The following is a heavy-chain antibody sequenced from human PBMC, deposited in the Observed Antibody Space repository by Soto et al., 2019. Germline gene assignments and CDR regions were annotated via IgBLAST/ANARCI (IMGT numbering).Heavy chain of an antibody. V-gene: IGHV3-15*01. J-gene: IGHJ6*02. Sequence: GGSLSLSCAASGFTFSNAWMSWVRPAPGKGLEWVGRIKSKTDGGTTDYAAPVKGRFTISRDDSKNTLYLQMNSLKTEDTAVYYCTTVKRHYYYYYGMDVWGQGTTVTVSS. CDR3: TTVKRHYYYYYGMDV. CDR2: IKSKTDGGTT. CDR1: GFTFSNAW.